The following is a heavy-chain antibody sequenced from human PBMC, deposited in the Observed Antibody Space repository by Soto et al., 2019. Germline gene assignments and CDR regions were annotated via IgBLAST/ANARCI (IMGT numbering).Heavy chain of an antibody. CDR1: GDSIRSYY. CDR2: IYYSGYT. CDR3: ARCFCALSPHGHAEHYYLDS. V-gene: IGHV4-59*01. Sequence: SETLSLTCTVSGDSIRSYYWSWIRQPPGKGLEWIGYIYYSGYTSYNPSLKSRVTISVDTSKNQFSLKLNSVTAADTAVYYCARCFCALSPHGHAEHYYLDSWGQGTLVTVSS. D-gene: IGHD1-1*01. J-gene: IGHJ4*02.